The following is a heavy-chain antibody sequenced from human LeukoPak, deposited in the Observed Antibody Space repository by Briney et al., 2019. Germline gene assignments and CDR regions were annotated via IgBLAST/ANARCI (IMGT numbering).Heavy chain of an antibody. Sequence: ASVKVSCKVSGYTLTELSMHWVRQAPGKGLEWMGWISAYNGNTNYAQKLQGRVTMTTDTSTSTAYMELRSLRSDDTAVYYCARGRQMTTVTPHDYWGQGTLVTVSS. J-gene: IGHJ4*02. CDR1: GYTLTELS. D-gene: IGHD4-11*01. V-gene: IGHV1-18*01. CDR3: ARGRQMTTVTPHDY. CDR2: ISAYNGNT.